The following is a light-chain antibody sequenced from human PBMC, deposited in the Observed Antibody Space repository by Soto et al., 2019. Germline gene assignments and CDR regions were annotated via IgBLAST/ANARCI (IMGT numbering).Light chain of an antibody. J-gene: IGKJ1*01. CDR2: GAS. Sequence: NGMTASPGSLTMPPGEGDTISCRASQSVTNNYLAWYQQKPGQAPRLLIYGASNRATGIPDRFSGSGSGTDFTLASSRLEPEDFAVYYGKQYGRSETLGEGTKVDIK. V-gene: IGKV3-20*01. CDR3: KQYGRSET. CDR1: QSVTNNY.